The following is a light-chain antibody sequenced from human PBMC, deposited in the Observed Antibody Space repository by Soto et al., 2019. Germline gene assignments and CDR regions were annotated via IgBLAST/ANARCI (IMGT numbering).Light chain of an antibody. CDR2: GAS. Sequence: EIVLTQSPGTLSLSPGERATLSCRASQSVSSSYLAWYQQKPGQAPRLLIYGASSRATGIPDRFSGSGSGTDLTLTIRTLEPQDFAVYYCQPYGRSPLTFGGRTKVAIK. J-gene: IGKJ4*01. CDR3: QPYGRSPLT. V-gene: IGKV3-20*01. CDR1: QSVSSSY.